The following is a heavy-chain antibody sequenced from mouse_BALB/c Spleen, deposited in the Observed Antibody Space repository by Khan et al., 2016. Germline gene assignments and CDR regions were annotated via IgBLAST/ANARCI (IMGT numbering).Heavy chain of an antibody. Sequence: QVQLQQSGAELMKPGASVKISCKATGYTFSNYWIEWIKLRPGHGLEWIGEILPGSRNTTNNEMFKGKATLTADTSSNTVYMQLSSLTSEDSAVYYWARGWYSMDYWGQGTSVTVSS. CDR3: ARGWYSMDY. CDR1: GYTFSNYW. V-gene: IGHV1-9*01. J-gene: IGHJ4*01. CDR2: ILPGSRNT. D-gene: IGHD1-1*02.